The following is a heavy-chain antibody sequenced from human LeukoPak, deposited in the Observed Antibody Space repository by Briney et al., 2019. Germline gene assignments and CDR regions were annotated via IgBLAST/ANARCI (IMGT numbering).Heavy chain of an antibody. CDR2: ISSSSSYI. V-gene: IGHV3-21*01. Sequence: GGSLRLSCAASGFTFSSYSMNWVRQAPGKGLEWVSSISSSSSYIYYADSVKGRFTISRDNAKNSLYLQMNSLRAEDTAVYYCARVGSLTGATHDAFDIWGQGTMVTVSS. J-gene: IGHJ3*02. CDR3: ARVGSLTGATHDAFDI. CDR1: GFTFSSYS. D-gene: IGHD1-26*01.